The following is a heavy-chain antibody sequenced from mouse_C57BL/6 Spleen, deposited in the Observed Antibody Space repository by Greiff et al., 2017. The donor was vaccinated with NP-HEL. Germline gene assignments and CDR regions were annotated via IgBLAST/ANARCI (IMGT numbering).Heavy chain of an antibody. V-gene: IGHV1-72*01. D-gene: IGHD2-1*01. J-gene: IGHJ1*03. CDR3: ARGGGYYGNFSYFDV. CDR1: GYTFTSYW. CDR2: IDPNSGGT. Sequence: VQLQQPGAELVKPGASVKLSCKASGYTFTSYWMHWVKQRPGRGLEWIGRIDPNSGGTTYNEKFKCKATLTVDKPSSTAYMQLSSQTSEDSAVYYGARGGGYYGNFSYFDVWGTGTTVTVSS.